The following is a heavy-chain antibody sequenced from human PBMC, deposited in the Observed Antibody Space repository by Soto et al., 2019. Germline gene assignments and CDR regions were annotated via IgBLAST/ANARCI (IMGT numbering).Heavy chain of an antibody. CDR1: GFTFSNYA. CDR3: ATGRQMGY. CDR2: MSGSGDSI. D-gene: IGHD7-27*01. V-gene: IGHV3-23*01. J-gene: IGHJ4*02. Sequence: DVQVLESGGDLVQPGESLRLSCAASGFTFSNYAMTWVRQAPGKGLEWVSTMSGSGDSIYYAESVKGRFTISRDNSKNKLYLQMNSLRADDWAVYYCATGRQMGYWGQGTLVIVSS.